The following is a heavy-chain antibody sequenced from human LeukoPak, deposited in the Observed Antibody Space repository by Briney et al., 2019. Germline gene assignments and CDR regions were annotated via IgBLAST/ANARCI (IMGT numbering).Heavy chain of an antibody. CDR2: INPNSGGT. CDR3: ARESAVAGTSPYFDY. Sequence: ASVKVSCKASGGTFSSYAISWVRQAPGQGLEWMGWINPNSGGTYYAQKFQGRVSMTRDTSISTAYMELSSLRSDDTAVYYCARESAVAGTSPYFDYWGQGTLVTVSS. D-gene: IGHD6-19*01. V-gene: IGHV1-2*02. J-gene: IGHJ4*02. CDR1: GGTFSSYA.